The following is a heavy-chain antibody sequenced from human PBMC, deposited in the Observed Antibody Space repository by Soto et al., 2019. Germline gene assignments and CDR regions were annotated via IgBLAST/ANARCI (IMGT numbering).Heavy chain of an antibody. CDR1: GGTFSSYT. Sequence: SVKVSCKASGGTFSSYTISWVRQAPGQGLEWMGRIIPILGIANYAQKFQGRVTITADKSTSTAYMELSSLRSEDTALYYCASESYYGSGSYYHYYMDVWGKGTTVTVSS. CDR3: ASESYYGSGSYYHYYMDV. J-gene: IGHJ6*03. CDR2: IIPILGIA. V-gene: IGHV1-69*02. D-gene: IGHD3-10*01.